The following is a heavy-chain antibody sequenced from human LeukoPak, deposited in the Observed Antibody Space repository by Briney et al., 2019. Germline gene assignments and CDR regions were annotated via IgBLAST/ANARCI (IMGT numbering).Heavy chain of an antibody. V-gene: IGHV4-4*02. CDR1: GASISGSYW. Sequence: SGTLSLTCAVSGASISGSYWWSWVRQPPGKGLEWIGEIHHSGSTKYDPSLKSRVTISVDKSKNQFSLKLSSVTAADTAVYYCAPSPCSGDSCYRFDFWGQGTQVTVSS. J-gene: IGHJ4*02. D-gene: IGHD2-15*01. CDR2: IHHSGST. CDR3: APSPCSGDSCYRFDF.